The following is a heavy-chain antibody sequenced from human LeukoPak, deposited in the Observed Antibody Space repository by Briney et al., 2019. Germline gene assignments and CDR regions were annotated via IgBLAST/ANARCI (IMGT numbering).Heavy chain of an antibody. CDR1: GFTFSSYA. D-gene: IGHD2-15*01. Sequence: GGSLRLSCAASGFTFSSYAMSWVRQAPGKGLEWVSAISGSGGSTYYADSVKGRFTSSRDNSKNTLYLQMNSLRAEDTAVYYCAKVSGYCSGGSCFNYWGQGTLVTVS. J-gene: IGHJ4*01. CDR2: ISGSGGST. CDR3: AKVSGYCSGGSCFNY. V-gene: IGHV3-23*01.